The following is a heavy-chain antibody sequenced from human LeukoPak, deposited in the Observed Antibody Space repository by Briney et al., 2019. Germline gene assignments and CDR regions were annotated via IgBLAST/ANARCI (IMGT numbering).Heavy chain of an antibody. Sequence: PGGSLRLSCAASGFTLSSYWMSWVRQAPGKGLEWVANIKQDGSEKYYVDSVRGRFTISRDNAKNSLYLQMNSLRAEDTAVYYCTRDRWYSGSGSYALFDYWGQGTLVTVSS. CDR1: GFTLSSYW. CDR3: TRDRWYSGSGSYALFDY. CDR2: IKQDGSEK. D-gene: IGHD3-10*01. J-gene: IGHJ4*02. V-gene: IGHV3-7*01.